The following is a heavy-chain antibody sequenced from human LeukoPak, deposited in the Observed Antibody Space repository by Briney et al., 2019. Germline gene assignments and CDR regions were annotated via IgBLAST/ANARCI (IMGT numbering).Heavy chain of an antibody. V-gene: IGHV3-64*01. CDR2: ISSNGGST. CDR1: GFTFSSYA. J-gene: IGHJ4*02. Sequence: PGGSLKLSCAASGFTFSSYAMHWVRQAPGKGLEYVSAISSNGGSTYYANSVKGRFTISRDNSKNTLYLQMGSLRAEDMAVYYCATSLVGLSGIYWGQGTLVTVSS. D-gene: IGHD2-8*02. CDR3: ATSLVGLSGIY.